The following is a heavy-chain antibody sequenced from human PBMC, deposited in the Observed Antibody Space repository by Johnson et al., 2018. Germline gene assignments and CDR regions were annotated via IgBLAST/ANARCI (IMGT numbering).Heavy chain of an antibody. D-gene: IGHD6-6*01. CDR1: GFTFEDYA. V-gene: IGHV3-9*01. CDR3: AKEKSWQLVRDSVGNTYRRRYASPKGSADV. Sequence: EVQLVESGGGLVQPGRSLRLSCAASGFTFEDYAMHWVRQAPGKGLEWVSGISWHSGSIGYADSVKGRFTISRDNAKNSLYLQMNSLRAEDTALYYWAKEKSWQLVRDSVGNTYRRRYASPKGSADVWGQGTTVTVSS. J-gene: IGHJ6*02. CDR2: ISWHSGSI.